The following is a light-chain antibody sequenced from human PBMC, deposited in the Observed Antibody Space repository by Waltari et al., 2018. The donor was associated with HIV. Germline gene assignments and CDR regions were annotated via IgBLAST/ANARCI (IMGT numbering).Light chain of an antibody. Sequence: DIQMTQSPSTLSASVGARVTITCRTRKDVNNCLAWYQQKSGKAPKLLIHKASLLDYGVPSIFSGSASGTRFTLIIDSLQPDDFATYYCQQYNSDFYTFGQGTKLE. CDR1: KDVNNC. CDR2: KAS. J-gene: IGKJ5*01. CDR3: QQYNSDFYT. V-gene: IGKV1-5*03.